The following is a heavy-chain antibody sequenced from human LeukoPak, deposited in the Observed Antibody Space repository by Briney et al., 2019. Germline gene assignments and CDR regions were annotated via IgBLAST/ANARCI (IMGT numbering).Heavy chain of an antibody. CDR3: AREDGYCSGGNCYSYFDS. D-gene: IGHD2-15*01. Sequence: GGSLRLSCAASGFTFSHFWTSWVRQAPGKGLEWVAYIKKTGSETYYVDSVKGRFTITRDNTRNSLFLQMYSLRAEDTAVYFCAREDGYCSGGNCYSYFDSWGQGTLVTVSS. V-gene: IGHV3-7*01. J-gene: IGHJ4*02. CDR1: GFTFSHFW. CDR2: IKKTGSET.